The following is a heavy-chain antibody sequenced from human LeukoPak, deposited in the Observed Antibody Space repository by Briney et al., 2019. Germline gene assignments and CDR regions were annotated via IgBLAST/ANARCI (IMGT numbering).Heavy chain of an antibody. J-gene: IGHJ1*01. CDR1: GFTFSSYS. Sequence: GGSLRLSCAASGFTFSSYSMNWVRQAPGKGLEWVSSISSSSSYIYYADSVKGRFTISRDNAKNSLYLQMNSLRAEDTAVYYCARDRAGKVLGYFQHWGQGTLVTVSS. D-gene: IGHD3-10*01. V-gene: IGHV3-21*01. CDR3: ARDRAGKVLGYFQH. CDR2: ISSSSSYI.